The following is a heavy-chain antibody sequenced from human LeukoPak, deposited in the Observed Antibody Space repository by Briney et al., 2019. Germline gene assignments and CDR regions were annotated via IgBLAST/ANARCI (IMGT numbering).Heavy chain of an antibody. D-gene: IGHD4-23*01. CDR1: GFSFDDYA. J-gene: IGHJ4*02. CDR3: PKPLLTPGN. V-gene: IGHV3-9*01. Sequence: GGSLRLSCVASGFSFDDYAMHWVRQAPGKGLEWVSGINWNSGSIGYADSVKGRFTISRDNSRNALYLQLSRLRVDDTAFYYCPKPLLTPGNWGPGTLVTVSS. CDR2: INWNSGSI.